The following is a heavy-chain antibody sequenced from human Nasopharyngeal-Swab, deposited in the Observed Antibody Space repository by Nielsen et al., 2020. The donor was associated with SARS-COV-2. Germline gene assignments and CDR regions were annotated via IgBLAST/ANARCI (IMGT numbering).Heavy chain of an antibody. Sequence: SETLSLTCTVSGGSISSSSYYWGWIRQPPGKGLEWIGSIYYSGSTYYNPSLKSRVTISVDTSKNQFSLKLSSVTAADTAVFYCARDMRYYDYVWGSSHYYYYGMDVWGQGTTVTVSS. D-gene: IGHD3-16*01. CDR3: ARDMRYYDYVWGSSHYYYYGMDV. CDR1: GGSISSSSYY. CDR2: IYYSGST. V-gene: IGHV4-39*02. J-gene: IGHJ6*02.